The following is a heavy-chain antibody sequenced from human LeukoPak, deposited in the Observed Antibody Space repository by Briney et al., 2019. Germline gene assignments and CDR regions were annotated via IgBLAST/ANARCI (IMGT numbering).Heavy chain of an antibody. V-gene: IGHV3-23*01. CDR3: AKIVVPAAFYFYGMDV. J-gene: IGHJ6*02. D-gene: IGHD2-2*01. CDR2: ISGNGLKT. CDR1: GFTFSRYY. Sequence: GGSLRLSCAASGFTFSRYYMAWVRQTPGKGLEWVSGISGNGLKTFYADSVKGRFTISRDNSKKTVDLEMDNLRVEDSAIFYCAKIVVPAAFYFYGMDVWGPGTTVTVSS.